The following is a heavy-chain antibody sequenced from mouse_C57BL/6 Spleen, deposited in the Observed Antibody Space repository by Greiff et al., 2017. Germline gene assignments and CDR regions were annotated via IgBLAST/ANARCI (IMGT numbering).Heavy chain of an antibody. Sequence: VQLQQPGAELVKPGASVKVSCKASGYTFTSYWMHWVKQRPGQGLEWIGRIHPSDSATNYNQNFNGKDTLTVDNSSSTAYMQLSSLTSEDSAVYDCAIIDYSNYGSAMDYWGQGTSGTVSS. V-gene: IGHV1-74*01. CDR1: GYTFTSYW. CDR3: AIIDYSNYGSAMDY. D-gene: IGHD2-5*01. J-gene: IGHJ4*01. CDR2: IHPSDSAT.